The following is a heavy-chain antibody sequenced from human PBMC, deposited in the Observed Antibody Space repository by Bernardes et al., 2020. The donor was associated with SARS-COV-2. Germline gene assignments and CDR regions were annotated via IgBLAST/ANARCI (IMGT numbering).Heavy chain of an antibody. Sequence: GGFLRLSFAASGFTFSSYWMQWVRQAPGKGLVWVSRINGDGSSTRYADSVKGRFTISRDNAKNTLFLQLDSLRAEDAAVYYCARESSLGGTYFVDYWGQGTLLTVSS. V-gene: IGHV3-74*01. CDR1: GFTFSSYW. CDR3: ARESSLGGTYFVDY. J-gene: IGHJ4*02. CDR2: INGDGSST. D-gene: IGHD1-26*01.